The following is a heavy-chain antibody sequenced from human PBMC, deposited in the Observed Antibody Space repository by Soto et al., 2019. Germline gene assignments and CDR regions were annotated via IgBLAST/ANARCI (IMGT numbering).Heavy chain of an antibody. D-gene: IGHD6-13*01. Sequence: EAQLLESGGGLVQPGGSLRLSCEASGFTFRSYGISWVRQAPGKGLEWVSAISGGGSNTYYSDSVKGRFTISRDNSKNAAYLQMNSLRGDDTALYYCAKDRGMRAGLDYWGQGTLVTVSS. CDR3: AKDRGMRAGLDY. CDR1: GFTFRSYG. V-gene: IGHV3-23*01. J-gene: IGHJ4*02. CDR2: ISGGGSNT.